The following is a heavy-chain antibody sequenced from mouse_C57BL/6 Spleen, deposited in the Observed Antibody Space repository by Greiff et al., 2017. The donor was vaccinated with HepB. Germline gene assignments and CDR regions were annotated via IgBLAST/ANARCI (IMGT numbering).Heavy chain of an antibody. Sequence: QVQLQQPGAELVKPGASVKLSCKASGYTFTSYWMHWVKQSPGQGLEWIGMIHPNSGSTNYNEKFKSKATLTVDKSSSTAYMQLSSLTSEDSAVYYCAKDYYYGSSYTHWYFDVWGTGTTVTVSS. D-gene: IGHD1-1*01. CDR3: AKDYYYGSSYTHWYFDV. CDR1: GYTFTSYW. CDR2: IHPNSGST. V-gene: IGHV1-64*01. J-gene: IGHJ1*03.